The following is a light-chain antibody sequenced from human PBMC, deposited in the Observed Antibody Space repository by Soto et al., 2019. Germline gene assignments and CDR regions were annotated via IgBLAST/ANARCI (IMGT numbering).Light chain of an antibody. CDR2: EVI. CDR1: GSDVGAYNY. Sequence: QSALTQSPSASGIRGQSVTISCSGTGSDVGAYNYLSWYQHHPGKAPKLIIYEVIKRPSGFPDRFSGSKSGNTASLTVSGLPTEDEADYYCGSFVGGTTLIFGGGTKLTVL. J-gene: IGLJ2*01. V-gene: IGLV2-8*01. CDR3: GSFVGGTTLI.